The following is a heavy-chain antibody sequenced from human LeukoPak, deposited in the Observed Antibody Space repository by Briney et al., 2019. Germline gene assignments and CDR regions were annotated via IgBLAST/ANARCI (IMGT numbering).Heavy chain of an antibody. D-gene: IGHD3-9*01. J-gene: IGHJ4*02. V-gene: IGHV3-30*18. Sequence: GGSLRLSCAASGFTFSSYGMHWVRQAPGKGLEWVAVISYDGSNKYYADSVKGRFTISRDNSKNTLYLQMNSLRAEDTAVYYCAKEVERYFDWLSHFDYWGQGTLVTVSS. CDR1: GFTFSSYG. CDR2: ISYDGSNK. CDR3: AKEVERYFDWLSHFDY.